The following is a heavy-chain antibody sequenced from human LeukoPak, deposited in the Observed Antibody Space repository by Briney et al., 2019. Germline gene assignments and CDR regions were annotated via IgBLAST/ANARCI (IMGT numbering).Heavy chain of an antibody. CDR1: GFTFSGYA. CDR3: AKSPGSGSIWFDP. Sequence: GGSLRLSCAASGFTFSGYAMSWVRQAPGKRLEWVSAISGSGGSTYYADSVRGRFTISRDNSKNTLYLQMNSLRAEDTAVYYCAKSPGSGSIWFDPWGQGTLVTVSS. CDR2: ISGSGGST. V-gene: IGHV3-23*01. J-gene: IGHJ5*02. D-gene: IGHD3-10*01.